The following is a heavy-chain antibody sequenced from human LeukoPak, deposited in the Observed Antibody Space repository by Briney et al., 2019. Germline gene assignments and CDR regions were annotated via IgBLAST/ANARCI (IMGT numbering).Heavy chain of an antibody. CDR3: AKPRMITFGGVIVPTTYYFDY. CDR2: ISGSGGST. J-gene: IGHJ4*02. Sequence: GGSLRLSCAASGFTFSSYAMSWVRQAPGKGLEWVSAISGSGGSTYYADSVKGRFTITRDNSKNTLYLQMNSLRAEDTAVYYCAKPRMITFGGVIVPTTYYFDYWGQGTLVTVSS. D-gene: IGHD3-16*02. CDR1: GFTFSSYA. V-gene: IGHV3-23*01.